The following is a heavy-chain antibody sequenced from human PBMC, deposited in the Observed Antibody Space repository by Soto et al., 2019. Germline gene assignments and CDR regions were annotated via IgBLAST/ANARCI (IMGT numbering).Heavy chain of an antibody. Sequence: GESRKISCKGSGYSFTSYWIGWVRQMPGKGLEWMGIIYPGDSDTRYSPSFQGQVTISADKSISTAYLQWSSLKASDTAMYYCAGAKVYYDSSGYYSNAFDIWGQGTMVTVSS. CDR2: IYPGDSDT. D-gene: IGHD3-22*01. CDR1: GYSFTSYW. CDR3: AGAKVYYDSSGYYSNAFDI. V-gene: IGHV5-51*01. J-gene: IGHJ3*02.